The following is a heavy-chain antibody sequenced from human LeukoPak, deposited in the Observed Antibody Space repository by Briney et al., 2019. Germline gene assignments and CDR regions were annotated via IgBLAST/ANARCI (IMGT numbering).Heavy chain of an antibody. CDR1: GGSIRNYY. D-gene: IGHD5-24*01. CDR3: ARGGYNPFDY. V-gene: IGHV4-4*09. CDR2: IYSSGNT. J-gene: IGHJ4*02. Sequence: PSETLSLTCTVSGGSIRNYYWSWIRQPPGKGLEYIGYIYSSGNTDYNPSLKSRVTISVDTSKNQFSLKLSSVTAADTAVYYCARGGYNPFDYWGQGTLVTVSS.